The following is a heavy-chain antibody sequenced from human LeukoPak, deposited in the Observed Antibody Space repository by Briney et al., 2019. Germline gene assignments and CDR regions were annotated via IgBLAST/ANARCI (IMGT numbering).Heavy chain of an antibody. CDR2: IIPIFGTA. Sequence: ASVKVSCKASGGTFSSYAISWVRQAPGQGLEWMGGIIPIFGTANYAQKFQGRVTITADESTSTAYMELSSLRSEDTAVYYCAGGRSPVLYDILTGYYLRYYYYGMDVWGQGTTVTVSS. V-gene: IGHV1-69*13. J-gene: IGHJ6*02. CDR1: GGTFSSYA. D-gene: IGHD3-9*01. CDR3: AGGRSPVLYDILTGYYLRYYYYGMDV.